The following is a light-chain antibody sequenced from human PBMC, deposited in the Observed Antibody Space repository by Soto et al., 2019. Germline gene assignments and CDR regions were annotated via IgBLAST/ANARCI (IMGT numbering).Light chain of an antibody. Sequence: QSVLTQPPSVSGAPGQTVTISCTGSRSNIGAHYDVHWYQQLPGTDPKLLIYGNNNRPSGVPDRFSGSKSGTSASLAISGLQAEDEADYYCQSYASSLSGNYVFGTGTKLTVL. CDR1: RSNIGAHYD. CDR2: GNN. CDR3: QSYASSLSGNYV. V-gene: IGLV1-40*01. J-gene: IGLJ1*01.